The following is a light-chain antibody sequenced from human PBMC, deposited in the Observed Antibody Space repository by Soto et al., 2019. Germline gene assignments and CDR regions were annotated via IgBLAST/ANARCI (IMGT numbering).Light chain of an antibody. CDR2: EVS. Sequence: QSALTQPASVSGSPGQSITISCTGTSSDVGGYNYVSWYQQHPGKAPKLMIYEVSNRPSGVSNRFSGSKSGNTASLTISGLQAEDEADYYCSSYTSSSTSDFGTGTKVTVL. V-gene: IGLV2-14*01. CDR3: SSYTSSSTSD. J-gene: IGLJ1*01. CDR1: SSDVGGYNY.